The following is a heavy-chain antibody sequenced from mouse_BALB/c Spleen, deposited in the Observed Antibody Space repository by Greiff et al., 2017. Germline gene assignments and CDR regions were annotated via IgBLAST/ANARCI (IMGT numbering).Heavy chain of an antibody. V-gene: IGHV1-69*02. J-gene: IGHJ3*01. D-gene: IGHD2-3*01. Sequence: QVQLKQPGAELVKPGAPVKLSCKASGYTFTSYWMNWVKQRPGRGLEWIGRIDPSDSETHYNQKFKDKATLTVDKSSSTAYIQLSSLTSEDSAVYYCARRDDGYYGGFAYWGQGTLVTVSA. CDR1: GYTFTSYW. CDR2: IDPSDSET. CDR3: ARRDDGYYGGFAY.